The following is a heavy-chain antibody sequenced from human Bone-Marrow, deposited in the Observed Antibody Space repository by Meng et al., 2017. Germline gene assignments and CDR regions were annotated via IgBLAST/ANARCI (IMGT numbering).Heavy chain of an antibody. D-gene: IGHD6-13*01. V-gene: IGHV1-2*06. J-gene: IGHJ4*02. CDR3: ARDEDISAAGKLFGDY. CDR2: IDPKSGDT. CDR1: GNNFPDYW. Sequence: QGAVGQSGAGGKKPGASGKVSCKPSGNNFPDYWLHWGRRAPGKGLELMGRIDPKSGDTHYAQRFQGRVTMTGDTSISTAYKELSGLRSDDTAMYYCARDEDISAAGKLFGDYWGQGTLVTVSS.